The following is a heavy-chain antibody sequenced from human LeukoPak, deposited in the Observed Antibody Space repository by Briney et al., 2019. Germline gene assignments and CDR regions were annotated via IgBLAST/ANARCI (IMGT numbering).Heavy chain of an antibody. CDR3: ARQDSSGWYGSFDY. CDR2: IHFSGAN. J-gene: IGHJ4*02. Sequence: PSETLSLTCTVSGGSISSGSYYWGWIRPPPGKGLEWIGSIHFSGANYYNPSLKSRVTISVDTSKNQFSLTLSSLTAADTAVYYCARQDSSGWYGSFDYWGQGILVTVSS. V-gene: IGHV4-39*01. CDR1: GGSISSGSYY. D-gene: IGHD6-19*01.